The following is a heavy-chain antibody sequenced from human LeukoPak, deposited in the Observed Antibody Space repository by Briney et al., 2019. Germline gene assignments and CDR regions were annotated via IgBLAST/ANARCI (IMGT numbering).Heavy chain of an antibody. D-gene: IGHD3-9*01. CDR2: IYHSGST. CDR1: GGSISSGGYS. J-gene: IGHJ4*02. CDR3: ARGEYDILTGYYRNFDY. Sequence: SETLSLTCAVSGGSISSGGYSWSWIRQPPGKGLEWIGYIYHSGSTYYNPSLKSRVTISVDRSKDQFPLKLSSVTAADTAVYYCARGEYDILTGYYRNFDYWGQGTLVTVSS. V-gene: IGHV4-30-2*01.